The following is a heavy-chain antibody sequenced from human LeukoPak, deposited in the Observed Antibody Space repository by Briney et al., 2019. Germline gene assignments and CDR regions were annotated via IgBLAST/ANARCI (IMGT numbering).Heavy chain of an antibody. CDR2: ISYDGSNK. CDR1: GFTFSSYA. CDR3: ARQDYGDYGFYYGMDV. J-gene: IGHJ6*02. V-gene: IGHV3-30*04. D-gene: IGHD4-17*01. Sequence: GGSLRLSCAASGFTFSSYAMHWVRQAPVKGLEWVAVISYDGSNKYYADSVKGRFTISRDNSKNTLYLQMNSLRAEDTAVYYCARQDYGDYGFYYGMDVWGQGTTVTVSS.